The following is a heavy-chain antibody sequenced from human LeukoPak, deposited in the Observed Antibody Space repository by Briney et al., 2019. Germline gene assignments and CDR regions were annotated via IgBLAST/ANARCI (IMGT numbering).Heavy chain of an antibody. V-gene: IGHV1-2*02. CDR3: ARVRDSSGYYSYYFDY. CDR1: GYTFTGYY. D-gene: IGHD3-22*01. J-gene: IGHJ4*02. CDR2: INPNSGGT. Sequence: ASVNLSCKASGYTFTGYYMHWVRQAPGQGLEWMGWINPNSGGTNYAQKFQGRVTMTRDTSISTAYMELSRLRSDDTAVYYCARVRDSSGYYSYYFDYWGQGTLVTVSS.